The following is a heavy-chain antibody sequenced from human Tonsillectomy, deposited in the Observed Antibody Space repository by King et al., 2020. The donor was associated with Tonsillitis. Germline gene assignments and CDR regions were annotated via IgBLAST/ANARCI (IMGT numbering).Heavy chain of an antibody. CDR1: GFSLSTSGVG. CDR3: AHYNTYYYDRSCYNFSSSPLFCFDY. D-gene: IGHD3-22*01. J-gene: IGHJ4*01. CDR2: IYWNDDK. Sequence: ITLKESGPTLVKPTQTLTLTCTFSGFSLSTSGVGVGWIRQPPGKALEWLALIYWNDDKRYSPSLKSRLTITKDTSKNKVVLTMTNKEPVDTATYYCAHYNTYYYDRSCYNFSSSPLFCFDYWGHGTLVTVSS. V-gene: IGHV2-5*01.